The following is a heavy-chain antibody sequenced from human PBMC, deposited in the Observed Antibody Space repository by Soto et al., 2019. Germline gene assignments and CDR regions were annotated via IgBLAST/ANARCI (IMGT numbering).Heavy chain of an antibody. Sequence: QVQLVQSGAEVKKPGSSVKVSCKASGGTFSSYAISWVRQAPGQGLEWMGGIIPIFGTANYAQKFQGRVTITAAECTSTADMELSSLRSEDKAVYYGARGRDGYTISWFDPWGQGTLVPVST. J-gene: IGHJ5*02. CDR2: IIPIFGTA. CDR3: ARGRDGYTISWFDP. CDR1: GGTFSSYA. V-gene: IGHV1-69*19. D-gene: IGHD5-12*01.